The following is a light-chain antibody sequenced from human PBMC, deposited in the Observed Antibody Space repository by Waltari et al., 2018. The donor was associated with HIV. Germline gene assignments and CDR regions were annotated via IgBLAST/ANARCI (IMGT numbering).Light chain of an antibody. J-gene: IGLJ2*01. CDR1: PGSVSPTYY. V-gene: IGLV8-61*01. CDR2: NTN. CDR3: VLYMGSGISV. Sequence: QTVVTQEPSFSVSPGGTVPLTCGLSPGSVSPTYYPSWYQHTPGQAPRTLIYNTNTRSSGVPDRFSGSILGNKAALNITGAQADDECDYYCVLYMGSGISVFGGGTKLTVL.